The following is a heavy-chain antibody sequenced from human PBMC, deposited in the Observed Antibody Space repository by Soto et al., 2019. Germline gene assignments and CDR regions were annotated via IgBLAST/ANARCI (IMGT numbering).Heavy chain of an antibody. D-gene: IGHD6-13*01. Sequence: GGALRLSCAASGFTFRSFTMNWVRQAPGKGLEWVSTISSNSAYIYYTDALRGRFTISRDNAKNSLHLQMNSLRAEDTAVYYCTRDASRDSSARGWFDPWGPGTLVTVSS. CDR3: TRDASRDSSARGWFDP. CDR2: ISSNSAYI. CDR1: GFTFRSFT. V-gene: IGHV3-21*01. J-gene: IGHJ5*02.